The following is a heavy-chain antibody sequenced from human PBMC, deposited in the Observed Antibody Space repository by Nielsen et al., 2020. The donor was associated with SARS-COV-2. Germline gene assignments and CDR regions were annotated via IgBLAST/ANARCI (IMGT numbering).Heavy chain of an antibody. CDR2: MYYSGST. D-gene: IGHD3-16*01. CDR1: GVSISSPGYY. J-gene: IGHJ4*02. Sequence: SETLSLTCTVSGVSISSPGYYWGWIRQPPGKGLGWIADMYYSGSTYYNPSLKSRVTISVDTSKNQVSLKLSSVTAADTAVYYCARTTHYDYVWGSFRLDYWGQGTPVSVSS. CDR3: ARTTHYDYVWGSFRLDY. V-gene: IGHV4-39*01.